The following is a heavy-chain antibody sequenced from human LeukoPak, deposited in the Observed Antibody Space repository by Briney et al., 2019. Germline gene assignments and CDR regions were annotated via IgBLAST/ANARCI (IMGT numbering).Heavy chain of an antibody. CDR3: ARGYFDSSGEFDY. CDR1: GFTFSSYG. V-gene: IGHV3-30*03. D-gene: IGHD3-22*01. J-gene: IGHJ4*02. CDR2: ISYDGSNK. Sequence: SGGSLRLSCAASGFTFSSYGMHWVRQAPGKGLEWVAVISYDGSNKYYADSVKDRFTISRDNSENTLYLQMNSLRAEATAMYYCARGYFDSSGEFDYWGQGTLVTVSS.